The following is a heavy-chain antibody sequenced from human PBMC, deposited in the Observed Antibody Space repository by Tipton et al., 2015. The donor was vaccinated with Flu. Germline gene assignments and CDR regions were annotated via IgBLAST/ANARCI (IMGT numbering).Heavy chain of an antibody. CDR2: MSTSGST. CDR1: GGSITTSY. D-gene: IGHD5-12*01. CDR3: ARDLRGYSGYTGGDAFDL. Sequence: PGLVKPSETLSLTCTVSGGSITTSYWSWLRQPAGKGLEWIGRMSTSGSTNYNASLEGRLTMSRDTSKNYFSLRLSSATAADTAVYYCARDLRGYSGYTGGDAFDLWGQGIMVTVSS. J-gene: IGHJ3*01. V-gene: IGHV4-4*07.